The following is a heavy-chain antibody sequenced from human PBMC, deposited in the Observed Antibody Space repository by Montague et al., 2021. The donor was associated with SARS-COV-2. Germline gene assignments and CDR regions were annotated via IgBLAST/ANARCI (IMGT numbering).Heavy chain of an antibody. Sequence: SETLSLTCAISGGSFSNYYWSWIRQPPGKGLEWIGEVNQSGTTIYNPSVKSGVTISEDTSKNQFYLRSNSVTAADTAVYYCARVRYYGSGTSLGMDVWGQGTTVTVSS. CDR3: ARVRYYGSGTSLGMDV. D-gene: IGHD3-10*01. CDR1: GGSFSNYY. CDR2: VNQSGTT. V-gene: IGHV4-34*01. J-gene: IGHJ6*02.